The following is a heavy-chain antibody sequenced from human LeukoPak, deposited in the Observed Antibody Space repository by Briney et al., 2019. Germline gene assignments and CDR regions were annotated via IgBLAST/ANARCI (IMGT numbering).Heavy chain of an antibody. D-gene: IGHD3-22*01. V-gene: IGHV1-46*01. CDR3: AKDRSGYSLTFNDY. CDR1: GYTFTSYY. CDR2: INPSGGST. J-gene: IGHJ4*02. Sequence: ASVKVSCKASGYTFTSYYMHWVRQAPGQGLEWMGIINPSGGSTSYAQKFQGRVTMTRDMSTSTDYMELSSLRAEDTAVYYCAKDRSGYSLTFNDYWGQGTLVTVSS.